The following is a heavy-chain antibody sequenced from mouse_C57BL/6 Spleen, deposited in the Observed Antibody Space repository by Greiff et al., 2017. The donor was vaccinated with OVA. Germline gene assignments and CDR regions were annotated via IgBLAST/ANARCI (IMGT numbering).Heavy chain of an antibody. CDR3: ARDAQPTTVVATNYFDD. D-gene: IGHD1-1*01. Sequence: QVQLQQPGAELVKPGASVKLSCKASGYTFTSYWMHWVKQRPGQGLEWIGMIHPNSGSTNYNEKFKSKATLTVDKSSSTAYMQLSSLTSEDSAVYYCARDAQPTTVVATNYFDDWGQGTTLTVSS. J-gene: IGHJ2*01. CDR1: GYTFTSYW. V-gene: IGHV1-64*01. CDR2: IHPNSGST.